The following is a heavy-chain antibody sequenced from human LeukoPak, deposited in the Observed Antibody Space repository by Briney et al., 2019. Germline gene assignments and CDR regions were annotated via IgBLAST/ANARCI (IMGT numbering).Heavy chain of an antibody. Sequence: GASVKVSCKASGYTFTSYYMHWVRQAPGQGLEWTGIINPSGGSTSYAQKFQGRVTMTRDASTSTVYMELSSLRSEDTAVYYCARRYCSSTSCSYNWGFAYGMDVWGQGTTVTVSS. CDR1: GYTFTSYY. D-gene: IGHD2-2*01. V-gene: IGHV1-46*01. CDR3: ARRYCSSTSCSYNWGFAYGMDV. J-gene: IGHJ6*02. CDR2: INPSGGST.